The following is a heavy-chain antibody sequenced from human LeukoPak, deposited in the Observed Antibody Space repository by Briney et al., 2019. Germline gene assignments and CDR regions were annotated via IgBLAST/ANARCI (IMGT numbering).Heavy chain of an antibody. D-gene: IGHD6-19*01. V-gene: IGHV3-21*01. CDR3: ARDFGWGGALDI. Sequence: GGSLRLSCAASGFPISNYTMNWVRRAPGKGLEWVSLITSSSTYVESADSVKGRFTISRDNAKNSLSLQMNSLRAEDTAVYYCARDFGWGGALDIWGQGTMVTVSS. J-gene: IGHJ3*02. CDR2: ITSSSTYV. CDR1: GFPISNYT.